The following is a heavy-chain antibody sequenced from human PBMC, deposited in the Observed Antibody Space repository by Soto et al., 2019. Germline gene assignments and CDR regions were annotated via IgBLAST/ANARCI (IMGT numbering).Heavy chain of an antibody. CDR3: ARDHHHYYDSSGYSNNWFDP. D-gene: IGHD3-22*01. Sequence: SCKASGGTFSSYAISWVRQAPGQGLEWMGGIIPIFGTANYAQKFQGRVTITADKSTSTAYMELSSLRSEDTAVYYCARDHHHYYDSSGYSNNWFDPWGQGTLVTVSS. CDR2: IIPIFGTA. CDR1: GGTFSSYA. J-gene: IGHJ5*02. V-gene: IGHV1-69*06.